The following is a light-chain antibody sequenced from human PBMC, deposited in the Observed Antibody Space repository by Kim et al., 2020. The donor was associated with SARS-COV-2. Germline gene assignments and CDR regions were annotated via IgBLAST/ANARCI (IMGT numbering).Light chain of an antibody. Sequence: GQSITSSCTGTSSDVGSYNLVSWYQQHPGKALKLMIYEVSKRPSGVSNRFSGSKSGNTASLTISGLQAEDEADHYCCSYAGSSTLIFGGGTQLTVL. CDR1: SSDVGSYNL. CDR3: CSYAGSSTLI. CDR2: EVS. V-gene: IGLV2-23*02. J-gene: IGLJ2*01.